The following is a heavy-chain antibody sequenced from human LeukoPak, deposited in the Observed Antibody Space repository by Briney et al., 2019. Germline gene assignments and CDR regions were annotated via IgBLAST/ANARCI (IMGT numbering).Heavy chain of an antibody. V-gene: IGHV1-46*01. CDR3: ARVVSGGYDFDY. D-gene: IGHD5-12*01. CDR1: GYTFTGYY. Sequence: ASVKVSCKASGYTFTGYYMHWVRQAPGQGLEWMGIINPSGGSTSYAQKFQGRVTMTRDTSTSTVYMELSSLRSEDTAVYYCARVVSGGYDFDYWGQGTLVTVSS. CDR2: INPSGGST. J-gene: IGHJ4*02.